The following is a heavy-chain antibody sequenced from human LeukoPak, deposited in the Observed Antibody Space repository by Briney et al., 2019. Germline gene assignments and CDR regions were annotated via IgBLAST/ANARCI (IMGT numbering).Heavy chain of an antibody. Sequence: GGSQRLSCAASGFTFSSYAMSWVRQAPGKGLEWVSAISGSGGSTYYADSVKGRFTISRDNSKNTLYLQMNSLRAEDTAVYYCAKDLSLATIAYDYWGQGTLVTVSS. CDR1: GFTFSSYA. V-gene: IGHV3-23*01. D-gene: IGHD5-12*01. CDR2: ISGSGGST. CDR3: AKDLSLATIAYDY. J-gene: IGHJ4*02.